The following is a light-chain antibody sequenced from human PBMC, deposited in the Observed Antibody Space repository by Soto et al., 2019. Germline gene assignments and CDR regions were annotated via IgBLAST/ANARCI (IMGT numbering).Light chain of an antibody. Sequence: VLTQPPSASGSPGQSVTISCTGTSSDVGGYNYVSWYQQHPGKAPKLMIYEVSKRPSGVPDRFSGSKSGNTASLTVSGLQAEDEADYYCSSYAGSNNFGVFGTGTKLTVL. CDR3: SSYAGSNNFGV. J-gene: IGLJ1*01. CDR1: SSDVGGYNY. CDR2: EVS. V-gene: IGLV2-8*01.